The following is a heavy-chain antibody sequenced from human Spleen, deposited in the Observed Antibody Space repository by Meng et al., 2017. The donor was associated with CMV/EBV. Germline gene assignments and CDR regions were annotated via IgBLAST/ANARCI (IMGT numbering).Heavy chain of an antibody. D-gene: IGHD6-13*01. V-gene: IGHV3-30*04. CDR3: AAAAGKTDSFDI. Sequence: GGSLRLSCAASGFTFSTFAMHWVRQAPGKGLEWVALISYDGNNKYYTDSVKGRFTISRDNSKNTLYLQMNSLRAEDTAVYCCAAAAGKTDSFDIWGQGTMVTVSS. CDR1: GFTFSTFA. CDR2: ISYDGNNK. J-gene: IGHJ3*02.